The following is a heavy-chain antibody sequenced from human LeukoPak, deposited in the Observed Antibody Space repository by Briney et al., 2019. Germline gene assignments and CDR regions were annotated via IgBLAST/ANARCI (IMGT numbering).Heavy chain of an antibody. CDR1: GFTFSDYY. V-gene: IGHV3-11*04. D-gene: IGHD5-18*01. CDR2: ISSSDNTI. Sequence: PGGSLRLSCAASGFTFSDYYMSWIRQAPGKGLEWVSYISSSDNTIYYADSVKGRFTISRDNSKNTLYLQMNSLRAEDTAVYYCAKDLGYSYGGYFDYWGQGTLVTVSS. CDR3: AKDLGYSYGGYFDY. J-gene: IGHJ4*02.